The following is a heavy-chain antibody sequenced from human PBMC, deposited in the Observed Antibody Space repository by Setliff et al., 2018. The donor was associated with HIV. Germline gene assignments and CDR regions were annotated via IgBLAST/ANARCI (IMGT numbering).Heavy chain of an antibody. CDR1: GYTFTDYY. D-gene: IGHD2-15*01. CDR2: INSASGGT. Sequence: AASVKVSCKASGYTFTDYYIHWVRQAPGQGLEWMGWINSASGGTNYAQNFQGRVTVTRDTSINTAYVELNSLKSDDTAVYYCARDPPVVVRHLFDLWGQGTLVTVSS. CDR3: ARDPPVVVRHLFDL. V-gene: IGHV1-2*02. J-gene: IGHJ4*02.